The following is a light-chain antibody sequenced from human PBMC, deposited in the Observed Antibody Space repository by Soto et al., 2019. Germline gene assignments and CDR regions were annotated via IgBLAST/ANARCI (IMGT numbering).Light chain of an antibody. CDR1: QSISSW. J-gene: IGKJ1*01. CDR3: QQYNDNWT. Sequence: DIQMTQSPSTLSASGGDRVTITCRASQSISSWLAWYQQKPGTAPKLLIYKASTLQSGVPSRFSGSGSGTEFTLTISSLQPDDSATYYCQQYNDNWTFGQGTKV. V-gene: IGKV1-5*03. CDR2: KAS.